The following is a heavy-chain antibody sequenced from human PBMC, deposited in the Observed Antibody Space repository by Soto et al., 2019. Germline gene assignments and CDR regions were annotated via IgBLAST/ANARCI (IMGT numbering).Heavy chain of an antibody. CDR1: GFTFSSYS. D-gene: IGHD2-15*01. J-gene: IGHJ4*02. CDR3: ARDKGVVVAAKDYFDY. Sequence: GGSLRLSCAASGFTFSSYSMNWVRQAPGKGLEWVSSISSSSSYIYYADSVKGRFTISRDNAKNSLYLQMNSLRAEDTAVYYYARDKGVVVAAKDYFDYWGQGTLVTVSS. V-gene: IGHV3-21*01. CDR2: ISSSSSYI.